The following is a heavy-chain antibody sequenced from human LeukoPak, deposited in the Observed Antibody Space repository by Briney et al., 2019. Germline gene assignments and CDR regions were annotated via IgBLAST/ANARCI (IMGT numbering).Heavy chain of an antibody. J-gene: IGHJ4*02. D-gene: IGHD3-22*01. CDR1: GFTFSSYA. V-gene: IGHV3-23*01. Sequence: GGSLRLSCIASGFTFSSYAMSWVRQAPGKGLEWVSAISGSGGSTYYADSVKGRFTISRDNSKNTLYLQMNSLRAEDTAVYYCAKDPGYYYDSSGPYWGQGTLVTVSS. CDR3: AKDPGYYYDSSGPY. CDR2: ISGSGGST.